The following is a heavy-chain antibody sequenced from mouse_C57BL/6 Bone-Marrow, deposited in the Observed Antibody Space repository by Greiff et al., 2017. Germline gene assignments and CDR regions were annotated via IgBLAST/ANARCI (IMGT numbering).Heavy chain of an antibody. J-gene: IGHJ3*01. Sequence: QVQLQQSGPGLVAPSQSLSITCTVSGFSLTSYGLDWVRQSPGKGLEWMGVNWGVGSTNYNSALKSRLSISKDNSKSQVFLKMNSLQTDDTAMYYSGSAADGCRFAYWGQGTLVTVSA. CDR1: GFSLTSYG. CDR2: NWGVGST. CDR3: GSAADGCRFAY. D-gene: IGHD2-3*01. V-gene: IGHV2-6*01.